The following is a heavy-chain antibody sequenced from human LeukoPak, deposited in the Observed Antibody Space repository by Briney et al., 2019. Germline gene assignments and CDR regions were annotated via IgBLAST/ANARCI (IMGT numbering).Heavy chain of an antibody. V-gene: IGHV4-34*01. Sequence: PSETLSLTCAVYGGSFSGYYWSWIRQPPGKGLEWIGEINHSGSTNYNLSLKSRVTISVDASKNQFSLKLSSVTAADTAVYYCARGLDYYDSSGPYWYFDLWGRGTLVTVSS. CDR2: INHSGST. CDR1: GGSFSGYY. D-gene: IGHD3-22*01. CDR3: ARGLDYYDSSGPYWYFDL. J-gene: IGHJ2*01.